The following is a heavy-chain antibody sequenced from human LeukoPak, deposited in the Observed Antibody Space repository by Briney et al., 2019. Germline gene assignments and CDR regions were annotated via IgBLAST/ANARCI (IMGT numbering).Heavy chain of an antibody. D-gene: IGHD3-3*01. V-gene: IGHV3-23*01. J-gene: IGHJ4*02. Sequence: QPGGALRLSCAASGFTFSGYDMTWVRQAPGRGLEWVSSIRPSGDNTYYGDSVKGRFTISRDNSKNTVYLQMNSLRAEDTAVYYCAREGYDFWSGTFDYWGQGTLVTVSS. CDR1: GFTFSGYD. CDR2: IRPSGDNT. CDR3: AREGYDFWSGTFDY.